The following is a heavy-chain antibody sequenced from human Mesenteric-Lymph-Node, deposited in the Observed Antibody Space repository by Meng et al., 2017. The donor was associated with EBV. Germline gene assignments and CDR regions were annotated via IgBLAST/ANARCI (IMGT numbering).Heavy chain of an antibody. J-gene: IGHJ4*02. CDR1: GESFTPYF. D-gene: IGHD6-19*01. V-gene: IGHV4-34*02. Sequence: QVQLQQWGGGLLKPSETLSRTCAVFGESFTPYFWSWIRQPPGKGLEWIGEISHGGSINYNPSLKSRLTISVDTSNNLFSLNINSVTVADTAVYYCARGGLQSSGWYKERPHWGQGTLVTVSS. CDR2: ISHGGSI. CDR3: ARGGLQSSGWYKERPH.